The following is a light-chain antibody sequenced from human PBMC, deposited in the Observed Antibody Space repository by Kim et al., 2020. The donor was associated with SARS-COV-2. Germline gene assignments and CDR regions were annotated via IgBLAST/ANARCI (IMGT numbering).Light chain of an antibody. V-gene: IGLV2-11*01. Sequence: QSALTQPRSVSGSPGQSVTISCTGTSSDVGGYNYVSWYQQHPGKAPKLMIYDVSKRPSGVPDRFSGSKSGNTASLTISGLQAEDEADYYCCSYAGSYTFVVFGRDPADRP. CDR2: DVS. CDR1: SSDVGGYNY. CDR3: CSYAGSYTFVV. J-gene: IGLJ2*01.